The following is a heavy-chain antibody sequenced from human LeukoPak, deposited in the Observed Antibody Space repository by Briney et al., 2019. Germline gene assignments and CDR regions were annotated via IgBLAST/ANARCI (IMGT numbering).Heavy chain of an antibody. J-gene: IGHJ4*02. CDR2: TYSGGST. Sequence: ESLTPSCAASGFSVSSNYMSCVRPAPGKGLEWVSGTYSGGSTYYAESVKGRFTITRDNSKNTLYLQMSSLRAEDTAVYYCATCYGDYACLDYWGQGTLVTVSS. V-gene: IGHV3-53*01. CDR3: ATCYGDYACLDY. D-gene: IGHD4-17*01. CDR1: GFSVSSNY.